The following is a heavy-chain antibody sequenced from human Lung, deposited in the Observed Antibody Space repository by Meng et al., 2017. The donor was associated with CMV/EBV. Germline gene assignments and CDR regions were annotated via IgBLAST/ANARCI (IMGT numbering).Heavy chain of an antibody. CDR3: ARDRYIRVGAPGDD. CDR2: INPNSGGT. J-gene: IGHJ4*02. Sequence: ASXXVSXKASGYTFTGYYMHWVRQAHGQGLEWMGWINPNSGGTNYAQKFQGRVTMTRDTSISTAYMELSRLRSDDTAVYYCARDRYIRVGAPGDDLGQGALVTVSS. V-gene: IGHV1-2*02. D-gene: IGHD1-26*01. CDR1: GYTFTGYY.